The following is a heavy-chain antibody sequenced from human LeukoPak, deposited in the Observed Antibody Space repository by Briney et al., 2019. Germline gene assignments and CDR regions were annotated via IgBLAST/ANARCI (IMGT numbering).Heavy chain of an antibody. J-gene: IGHJ4*02. V-gene: IGHV3-66*01. Sequence: GGSLRLSCAASGFTVSTKYMNCVRQAPGKGLEWVSLIYGDGSASYAASVKGRFTISRDNSKSTLYLQMNSLRAEDTGVYYCAGGSVARRNEYWGQGALVTVSS. D-gene: IGHD2-21*01. CDR2: IYGDGSA. CDR1: GFTVSTKY. CDR3: AGGSVARRNEY.